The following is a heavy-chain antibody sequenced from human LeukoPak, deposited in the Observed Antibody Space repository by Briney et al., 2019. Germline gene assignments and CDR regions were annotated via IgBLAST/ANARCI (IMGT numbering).Heavy chain of an antibody. CDR2: IIPIFGTA. J-gene: IGHJ4*02. V-gene: IGHV1-69*05. CDR3: ARGNYDYVWGSPFDY. Sequence: ASVKVSCKASGGTFSSYAISWVRQAPGQGLEWMGGIIPIFGTASYAQKFQGRVTITTDESTSTAYMELSSLRSEDTAVYYCARGNYDYVWGSPFDYWGQGTLVTVSS. CDR1: GGTFSSYA. D-gene: IGHD3-16*01.